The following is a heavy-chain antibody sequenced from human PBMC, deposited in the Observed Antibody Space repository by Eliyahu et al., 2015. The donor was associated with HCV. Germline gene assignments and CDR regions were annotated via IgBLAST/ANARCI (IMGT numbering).Heavy chain of an antibody. Sequence: LVQSGAEMKKPGASVKVSCKASGYTFSNFGIGWVRQAPGQGLEWMGWISPYNGNTNFAQKFQGRLTMTTDTSTRTAYMELGNLRSDDTAVYYCAREWDNWAFDYWGLGTLVTVSS. CDR2: ISPYNGNT. V-gene: IGHV1-18*04. CDR1: GYTFSNFG. J-gene: IGHJ4*02. CDR3: AREWDNWAFDY. D-gene: IGHD1-1*01.